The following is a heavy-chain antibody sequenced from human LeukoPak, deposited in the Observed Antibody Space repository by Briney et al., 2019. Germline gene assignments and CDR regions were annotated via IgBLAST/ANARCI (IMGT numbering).Heavy chain of an antibody. CDR1: GFTFSSYG. J-gene: IGHJ4*02. D-gene: IGHD4-17*01. CDR3: ARVHGDYDFVCDY. CDR2: ISGVGGST. Sequence: PGGSLRLSCAASGFTFSSYGMSWVRQAPGKGLEWVSAISGVGGSTYYADSVKGRFTISRDNAKNSLYLQMNSLRAEDTAVYYCARVHGDYDFVCDYWGQGTLVTVSS. V-gene: IGHV3-23*01.